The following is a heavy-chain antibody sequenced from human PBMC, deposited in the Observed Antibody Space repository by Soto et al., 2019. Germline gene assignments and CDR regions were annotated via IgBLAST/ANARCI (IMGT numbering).Heavy chain of an antibody. J-gene: IGHJ4*02. CDR2: ISSSSSTI. D-gene: IGHD2-15*01. V-gene: IGHV3-48*01. CDR3: ARDANSPPGGGGSCHDY. Sequence: GGSLRLSCAASGFTFSSYSMNWVRQAPGKGLEWVSYISSSSSTIYYADSVKGRFTISRDNAKNSLYLQMNSLRAEDTAVYYCARDANSPPGGGGSCHDYWGQGTLVTVSS. CDR1: GFTFSSYS.